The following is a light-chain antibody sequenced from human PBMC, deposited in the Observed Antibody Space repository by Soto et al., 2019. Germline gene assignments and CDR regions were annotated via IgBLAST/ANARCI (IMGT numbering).Light chain of an antibody. J-gene: IGLJ2*01. CDR3: QSYDSSNQGV. Sequence: NFMRTQPHSVSASPGKTVTISCTRSSGSIASNYVQWFQQRPGSSPTVVIYEDNQRPSGVPDRFSGSIDSSSNSASLTISGLKTEDEADYYCQSYDSSNQGVFGGGTKVTVL. CDR1: SGSIASNY. V-gene: IGLV6-57*01. CDR2: EDN.